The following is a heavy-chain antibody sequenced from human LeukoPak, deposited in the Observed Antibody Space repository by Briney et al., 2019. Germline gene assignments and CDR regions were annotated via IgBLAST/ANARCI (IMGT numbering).Heavy chain of an antibody. CDR1: GFTVSTTY. J-gene: IGHJ4*02. CDR2: IYVDGRT. V-gene: IGHV3-53*01. D-gene: IGHD4-23*01. Sequence: SGGSLRLSCAASGFTVSTTYMSWVRQAPGKGLEWVSLIYVDGRTYYADSVKGRFTISRDNSKNTLYLQVNSLRAEDTAVYYCARRGDGGRSFDYWCQGTLVTVSS. CDR3: ARRGDGGRSFDY.